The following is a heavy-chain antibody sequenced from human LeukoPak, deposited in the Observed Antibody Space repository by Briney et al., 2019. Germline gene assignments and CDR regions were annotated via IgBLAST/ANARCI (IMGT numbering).Heavy chain of an antibody. Sequence: GGSLRLSCAASGFTVSSNYMSWVRQAPGKGLVWVSRIFGDGSSTIYADSVKGRFTISRDNAKNTLYLQMNSLRAEDTAVYYCVRGVNYGGDYWGQGTLVTVSS. J-gene: IGHJ4*02. CDR1: GFTVSSNY. CDR2: IFGDGSST. V-gene: IGHV3-74*01. D-gene: IGHD4-17*01. CDR3: VRGVNYGGDY.